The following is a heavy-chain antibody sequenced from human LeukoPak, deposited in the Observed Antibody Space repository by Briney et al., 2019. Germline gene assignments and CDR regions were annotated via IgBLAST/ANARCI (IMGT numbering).Heavy chain of an antibody. J-gene: IGHJ4*02. Sequence: PSETLSLTCTVSGGSISNYYWSWIRQPPGKGLEWIGYIYCTGSTNYSPSLRSRVTISVDSSKNQFSLKLSSVTAADTAVYYCARDQDNVGYGLDYWGQGTLVTVSS. CDR2: IYCTGST. CDR1: GGSISNYY. V-gene: IGHV4-59*01. CDR3: ARDQDNVGYGLDY. D-gene: IGHD5-18*01.